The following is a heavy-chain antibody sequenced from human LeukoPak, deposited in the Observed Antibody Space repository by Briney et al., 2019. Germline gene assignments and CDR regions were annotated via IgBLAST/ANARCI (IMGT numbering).Heavy chain of an antibody. D-gene: IGHD3-16*01. CDR2: IYSGGST. Sequence: PGGSLRLSCAASGFTVSSNYMSWVRQAPGKGLEWVSVIYSGGSTYYADSVKGRFTISRDNSKNTLYLQMYSLRAEDTAVYYCARALSWGGYDYWGQGTLVTVSS. J-gene: IGHJ4*02. CDR3: ARALSWGGYDY. V-gene: IGHV3-53*01. CDR1: GFTVSSNY.